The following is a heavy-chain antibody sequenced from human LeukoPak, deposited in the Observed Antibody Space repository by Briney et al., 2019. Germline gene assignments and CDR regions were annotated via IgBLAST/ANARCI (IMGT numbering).Heavy chain of an antibody. V-gene: IGHV3-30*02. CDR2: IRFDGSIK. J-gene: IGHJ4*02. Sequence: GGSLRLSCAASEFTFSSYGMDWVRQAPGKGLEWVAFIRFDGSIKYYADSVKGRFTISRDNSKNSLYLQMNSLRPEDTAAYYCARCHGYPHYSFDYWGQGTLVTVSS. CDR3: ARCHGYPHYSFDY. D-gene: IGHD3-22*01. CDR1: EFTFSSYG.